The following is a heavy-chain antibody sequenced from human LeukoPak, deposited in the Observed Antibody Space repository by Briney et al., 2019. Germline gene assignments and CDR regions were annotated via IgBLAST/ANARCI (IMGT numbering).Heavy chain of an antibody. D-gene: IGHD1-14*01. Sequence: ASVKVSCKASGGTFSSYAISWVRQAPGQGLEWMGGIIPICGTANYAQKVQGRVTITADESTSTAYMELSSLRSEDTAVYYCARDGRTVGYFDYWGQGTLVTVSS. V-gene: IGHV1-69*13. CDR3: ARDGRTVGYFDY. CDR2: IIPICGTA. J-gene: IGHJ4*02. CDR1: GGTFSSYA.